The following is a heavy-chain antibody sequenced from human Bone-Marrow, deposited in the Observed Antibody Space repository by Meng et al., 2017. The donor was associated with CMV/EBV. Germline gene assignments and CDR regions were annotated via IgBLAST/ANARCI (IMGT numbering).Heavy chain of an antibody. CDR3: AKEVGSYFDY. Sequence: GESLKISCAASGFTFSSYAMHWVRQAPGKGLEWVAVISYDGSNKYYADSVKGRFTISRDNSKNTLYLQMNSLRAEDTAVYYCAKEVGSYFDYWGQGTLVTVSS. J-gene: IGHJ4*02. D-gene: IGHD1-26*01. CDR2: ISYDGSNK. V-gene: IGHV3-30*04. CDR1: GFTFSSYA.